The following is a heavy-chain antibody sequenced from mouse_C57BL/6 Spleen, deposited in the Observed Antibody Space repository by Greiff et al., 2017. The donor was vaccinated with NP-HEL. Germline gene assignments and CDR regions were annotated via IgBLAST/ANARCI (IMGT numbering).Heavy chain of an antibody. J-gene: IGHJ2*01. Sequence: QVQLKQSGAELVKPGASVKISCKASGYAFSSYWMNWVKQRPGKGLEWIGQIYPGDGDTNYNGKFKGKATLTADKSSSTAYMQLSSLTSEDSAVYFCARSQDYLYYFDYWGQGTTLTVSS. CDR3: ARSQDYLYYFDY. D-gene: IGHD2-4*01. V-gene: IGHV1-80*01. CDR1: GYAFSSYW. CDR2: IYPGDGDT.